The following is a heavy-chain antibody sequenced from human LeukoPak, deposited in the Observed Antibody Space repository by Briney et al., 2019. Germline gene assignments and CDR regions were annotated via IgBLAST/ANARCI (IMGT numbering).Heavy chain of an antibody. J-gene: IGHJ4*02. V-gene: IGHV4-59*08. CDR2: IYYSGST. D-gene: IGHD4-23*01. CDR3: ARRPRDNTVGPDY. CDR1: GGSIRSYY. Sequence: SETLSLTCTVSGGSIRSYYWSWIRQPPGKGLEWIGYIYYSGSTNYNPSLKSRVTISVDTSKNQFSLKLSSVTAADTALYYCARRPRDNTVGPDYWGQGTLVTVSS.